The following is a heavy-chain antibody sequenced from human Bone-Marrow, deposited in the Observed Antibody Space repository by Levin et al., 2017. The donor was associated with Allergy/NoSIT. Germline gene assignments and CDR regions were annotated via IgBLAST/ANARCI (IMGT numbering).Heavy chain of an antibody. Sequence: GGSLRLSCAASGFTFNNYGIHWVRQAPGKGLEWVATTSKDGNYKYYGDSVRGRFTISRDNSNNTLSLQMNSLRGEDTAVYYCAKDKSSSWSREFDSWGQGTLVTVSS. CDR1: GFTFNNYG. D-gene: IGHD6-19*01. J-gene: IGHJ4*02. CDR2: TSKDGNYK. V-gene: IGHV3-30*18. CDR3: AKDKSSSWSREFDS.